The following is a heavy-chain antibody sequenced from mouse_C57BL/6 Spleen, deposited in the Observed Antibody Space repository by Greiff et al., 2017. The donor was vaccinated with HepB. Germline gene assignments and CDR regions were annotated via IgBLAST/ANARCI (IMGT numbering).Heavy chain of an antibody. CDR1: GYTFTSYW. Sequence: QVQLQQPGAELVKPGASVKLSCKASGYTFTSYWMHWVKQRPGQGLEWIGMIHPNSGSTNYNEKFKSKATLTVDKSSSTAYMQLSSLTSVDSAVYYCARWAGYGSRYYAMDYWGQGTSVTVSS. D-gene: IGHD1-1*01. CDR3: ARWAGYGSRYYAMDY. J-gene: IGHJ4*01. CDR2: IHPNSGST. V-gene: IGHV1-64*01.